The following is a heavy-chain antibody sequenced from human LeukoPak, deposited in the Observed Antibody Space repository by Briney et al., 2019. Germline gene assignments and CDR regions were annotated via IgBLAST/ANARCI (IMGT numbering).Heavy chain of an antibody. CDR2: ISSSSSYI. CDR1: GFTFSSYS. Sequence: GGSLRLSCAASGFTFSSYSMNWVRQAPGKGLEWVSSISSSSSYIYYADSVKGRFTISRDNAKNSLYLQMNSLRAEDTAVYYCARDSGYSGSYFGAFDIWGQGTMVTVSS. CDR3: ARDSGYSGSYFGAFDI. J-gene: IGHJ3*02. D-gene: IGHD1-26*01. V-gene: IGHV3-21*01.